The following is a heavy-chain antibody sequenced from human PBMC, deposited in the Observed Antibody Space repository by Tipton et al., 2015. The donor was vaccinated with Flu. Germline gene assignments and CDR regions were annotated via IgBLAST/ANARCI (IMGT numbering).Heavy chain of an antibody. CDR1: GYTFTGYY. Sequence: QLVQSGAEVKKPGASVKVSCKASGYTFTGYYMHWVRQAPGQGLEWMGWINPNSGGTDYAQKFQGRVTMTRDTSISTAYMELSRLRSDDTAVYYCARGSGESSGYYSSDYWGQGTLVTVSS. CDR3: ARGSGESSGYYSSDY. D-gene: IGHD3-22*01. J-gene: IGHJ4*02. CDR2: INPNSGGT. V-gene: IGHV1-2*02.